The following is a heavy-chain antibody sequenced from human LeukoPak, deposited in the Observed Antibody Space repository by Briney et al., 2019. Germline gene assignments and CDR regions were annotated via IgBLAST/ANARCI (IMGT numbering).Heavy chain of an antibody. V-gene: IGHV3-23*01. CDR1: GFTFGIYA. J-gene: IGHJ6*03. D-gene: IGHD1/OR15-1a*01. Sequence: GGSLRLSCAASGFTFGIYAMSWVRQAPGEGLEWVSGISHSGGSTDYADPVKGRFIISRDNSKNTLYLQMKGLRVEDTAVYFCAKGLGNNGWHYYYYYTDVWGEGTTVPVSS. CDR2: ISHSGGST. CDR3: AKGLGNNGWHYYYYYTDV.